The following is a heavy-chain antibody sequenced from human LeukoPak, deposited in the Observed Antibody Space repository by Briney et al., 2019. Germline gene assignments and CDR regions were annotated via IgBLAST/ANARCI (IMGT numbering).Heavy chain of an antibody. Sequence: SVTVSCKASGGTFSSYAISWVRQAPGQGLEWMGRIIPIFGIANYAQKFQGRVTITADKSTSTAYMELSSLRSEDTAVYYCARFRGWSNDAFDIWGQGTMVTVSS. CDR1: GGTFSSYA. J-gene: IGHJ3*02. CDR2: IIPIFGIA. D-gene: IGHD2-15*01. CDR3: ARFRGWSNDAFDI. V-gene: IGHV1-69*04.